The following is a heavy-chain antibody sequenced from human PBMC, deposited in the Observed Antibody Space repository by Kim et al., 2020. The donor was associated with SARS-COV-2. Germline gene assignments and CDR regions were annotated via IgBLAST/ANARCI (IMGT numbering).Heavy chain of an antibody. CDR3: ARARGLRFPFDL. V-gene: IGHV4-4*09. Sequence: YHPALKTRGTISGETSKNQFSLNLNYVTAADTAVYFCARARGLRFPFDLWGQGTLVTVSS. D-gene: IGHD3-3*01. J-gene: IGHJ4*02.